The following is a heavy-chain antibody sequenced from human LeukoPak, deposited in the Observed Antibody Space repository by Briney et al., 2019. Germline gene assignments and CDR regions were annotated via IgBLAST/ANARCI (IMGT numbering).Heavy chain of an antibody. CDR2: IYSSGST. CDR1: GFTVSSNY. D-gene: IGHD2/OR15-2a*01. Sequence: GGSLRLSCAASGFTVSSNYMSWVRQAPGRGLEWVSVIYSSGSTYYADSVKGRFTISRDNSKNTLYLQTNSLRAEDTAVYYCATAFNSPFYGENWGQGTLVTVSS. CDR3: ATAFNSPFYGEN. V-gene: IGHV3-53*01. J-gene: IGHJ4*02.